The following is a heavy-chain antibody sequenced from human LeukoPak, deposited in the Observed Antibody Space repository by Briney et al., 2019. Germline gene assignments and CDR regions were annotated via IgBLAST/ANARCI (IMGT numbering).Heavy chain of an antibody. Sequence: SVKVSCKASGGTFSSYAISWVRQGPGQGLGWMGRFIPILGIANYAQKFQGRVTITADKSTSTAYMELSSLRSEDTAVYYCARDSSGYFGEVYWGQGTLVTVSS. J-gene: IGHJ4*02. CDR3: ARDSSGYFGEVY. CDR1: GGTFSSYA. CDR2: FIPILGIA. D-gene: IGHD3-22*01. V-gene: IGHV1-69*04.